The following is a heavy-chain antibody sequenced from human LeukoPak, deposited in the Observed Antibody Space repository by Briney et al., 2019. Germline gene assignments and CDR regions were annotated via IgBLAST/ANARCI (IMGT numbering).Heavy chain of an antibody. V-gene: IGHV1-46*01. CDR3: AREAYYYDSSGPEYFQH. CDR2: INPSGGST. Sequence: ASVKVSCKASGYTFTSYDINWVRQAPGQGLEWMGIINPSGGSTSYAQKFQGRVTMTRDTSTSTVYMELSSLRSEDTAVYYCAREAYYYDSSGPEYFQHWGQGTLVTVSS. J-gene: IGHJ1*01. CDR1: GYTFTSYD. D-gene: IGHD3-22*01.